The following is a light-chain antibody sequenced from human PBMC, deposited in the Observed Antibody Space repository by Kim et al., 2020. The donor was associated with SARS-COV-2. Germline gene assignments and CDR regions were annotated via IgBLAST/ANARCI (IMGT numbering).Light chain of an antibody. CDR2: AAS. CDR3: QQSYSTPRT. Sequence: ASVGDRVTIACRASQRISSYLNWYQQKPGKDPKLLIYAASSLQSGVPSRFSGSGSGTDFTLTISSLQPEDFATYYCQQSYSTPRTFGQGTKVDIK. J-gene: IGKJ1*01. CDR1: QRISSY. V-gene: IGKV1-39*01.